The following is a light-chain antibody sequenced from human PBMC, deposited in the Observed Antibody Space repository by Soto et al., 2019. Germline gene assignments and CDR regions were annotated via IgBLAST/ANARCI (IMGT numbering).Light chain of an antibody. CDR3: SSYTSSSTLVV. CDR1: SSDVGGYNY. CDR2: DVS. J-gene: IGLJ2*01. V-gene: IGLV2-14*01. Sequence: QSALTQPASVSGSPGQSITISCTGTSSDVGGYNYVSWYQQHPGKAPKLMIYDVSNRPSGVSNRFSGSKSGNTASLTISGLQAEDGADYSCSSYTSSSTLVVFGGGTKPTFL.